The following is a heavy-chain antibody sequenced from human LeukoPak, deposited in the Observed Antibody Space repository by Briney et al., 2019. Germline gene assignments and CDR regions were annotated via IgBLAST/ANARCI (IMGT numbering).Heavy chain of an antibody. Sequence: PGRSLRPSCAASGFTFSSYAMHWVRQAPGKGLEWVAVISYDGSNKYYADSVKGRFTISIDNSKNTLYLQMNSLRAEDTAVYYCARREVVPAAIGYYYYMDVWGKGTTVTVSS. V-gene: IGHV3-30*01. CDR1: GFTFSSYA. J-gene: IGHJ6*03. CDR2: ISYDGSNK. D-gene: IGHD2-2*02. CDR3: ARREVVPAAIGYYYYMDV.